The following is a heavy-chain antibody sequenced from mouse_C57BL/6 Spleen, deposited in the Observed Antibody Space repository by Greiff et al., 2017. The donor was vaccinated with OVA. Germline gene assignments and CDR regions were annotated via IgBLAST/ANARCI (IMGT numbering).Heavy chain of an antibody. CDR3: ASWDYYGSSYGAY. CDR2: IDPANGNT. CDR1: GFNIKNTY. Sequence: VQLKQSVAELVRPGASVKLSCTASGFNIKNTYMHWVKQRPEQGLEWIGRIDPANGNTKYAPKFQGKATITADTSSNTAYLQLSSLTSEDTAIYYCASWDYYGSSYGAYWGQGTLVTVSA. V-gene: IGHV14-3*01. J-gene: IGHJ3*01. D-gene: IGHD1-1*01.